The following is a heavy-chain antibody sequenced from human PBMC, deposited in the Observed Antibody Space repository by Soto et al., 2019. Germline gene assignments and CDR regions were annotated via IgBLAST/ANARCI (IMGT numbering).Heavy chain of an antibody. CDR1: GFTFSSYG. D-gene: IGHD5-18*01. V-gene: IGHV3-33*01. CDR2: IWYDGSNK. J-gene: IGHJ6*02. CDR3: ARDLSGYSYGGEKGGYYYGMDV. Sequence: GGSLRLSCAASGFTFSSYGMHWVRQAPGKGLEWVAVIWYDGSNKYYADSVKGRFTISRDNSKNTLYLQMNSLRAEDTAVYYCARDLSGYSYGGEKGGYYYGMDVWGQGTTVTVSS.